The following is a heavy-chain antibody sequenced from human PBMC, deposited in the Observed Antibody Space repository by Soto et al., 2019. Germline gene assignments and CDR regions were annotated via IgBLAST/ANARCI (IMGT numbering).Heavy chain of an antibody. J-gene: IGHJ3*02. V-gene: IGHV1-46*01. Sequence: ASVKVSCKASGYTFTSYYKHWVRQAPGQGLEWMGIINPSGGSTSYAQKFQGRVTMTRDTSTSTVYMELSSLRSEDTAVYYCANSRSGSYYAFDIWGQGTMVTVSS. CDR2: INPSGGST. D-gene: IGHD1-26*01. CDR1: GYTFTSYY. CDR3: ANSRSGSYYAFDI.